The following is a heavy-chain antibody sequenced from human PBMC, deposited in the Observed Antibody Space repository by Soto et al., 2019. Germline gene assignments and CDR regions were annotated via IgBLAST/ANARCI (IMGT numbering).Heavy chain of an antibody. CDR2: INPSGGST. J-gene: IGHJ4*02. CDR3: ASARPIYCSSTSCYSPFDY. V-gene: IGHV1-46*01. Sequence: ASVKVSCKASGYTFTSYYMHWVRQAPGQGLEWMGIINPSGGSTSYAQKFQGRVTMTRDTSTSTVYMELSSLRSEDTAVYYCASARPIYCSSTSCYSPFDYWGQGTLVTVS. D-gene: IGHD2-2*02. CDR1: GYTFTSYY.